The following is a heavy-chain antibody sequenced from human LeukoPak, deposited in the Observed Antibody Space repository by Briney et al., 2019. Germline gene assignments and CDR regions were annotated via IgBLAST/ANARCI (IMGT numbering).Heavy chain of an antibody. J-gene: IGHJ5*02. CDR3: ARDRAEGKTWVEFDP. CDR2: IYSDGVT. V-gene: IGHV3-66*02. CDR1: GFIVNSYA. Sequence: GGSLRLSCAASGFIVNSYAMSWVRQAPGKGLAWVSLIYSDGVTQYADSVKGRFTISRDNSKNTLYLQMNSLRDEDTAVYFCARDRAEGKTWVEFDPWGQGTLVTVSS.